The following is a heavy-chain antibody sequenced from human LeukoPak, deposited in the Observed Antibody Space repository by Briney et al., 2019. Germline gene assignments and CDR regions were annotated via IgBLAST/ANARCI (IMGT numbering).Heavy chain of an antibody. D-gene: IGHD2-2*01. J-gene: IGHJ6*03. Sequence: SETLSLTCSVPGGSINNYYWSWIRQPPGRGLEWIGYIYYSGSTSYNPSLKSRLTISVGTSNNQFSLKLRSVTAADTGVYFCARGGRSPSAYYYMDVWGRATTVTVS. CDR1: GGSINNYY. CDR3: ARGGRSPSAYYYMDV. CDR2: IYYSGST. V-gene: IGHV4-59*12.